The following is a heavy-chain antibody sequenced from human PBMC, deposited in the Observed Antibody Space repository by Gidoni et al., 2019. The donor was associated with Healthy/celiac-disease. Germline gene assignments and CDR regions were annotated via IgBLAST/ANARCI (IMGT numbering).Heavy chain of an antibody. CDR1: GFTFSSYS. CDR2: ISSSSSTI. V-gene: IGHV3-48*04. D-gene: IGHD6-19*01. CDR3: ARGGYSSGWYLAEYFQH. Sequence: EVQLLESGGGLVQPGGSLRLSCAASGFTFSSYSMNWVRQAPGKGLEWVSYISSSSSTIYYADSVKGRFTISRDNAKNSLYLQMNSLRAEDTAVYYCARGGYSSGWYLAEYFQHWGQGTLVTVSS. J-gene: IGHJ1*01.